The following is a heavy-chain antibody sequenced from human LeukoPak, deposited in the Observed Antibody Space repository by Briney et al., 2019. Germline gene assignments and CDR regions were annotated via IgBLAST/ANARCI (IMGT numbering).Heavy chain of an antibody. J-gene: IGHJ4*02. D-gene: IGHD4-17*01. V-gene: IGHV4-30-2*01. CDR1: GGSISSGGYS. Sequence: TLSFICAVSGGSISSGGYSWSWIRQPPGKGLEWIGYTYHSGSTYYNPSLKSRVTISVDRSKNQFSLKLSSVTAADTAVYYCARASRTWMTTMTEYYFDYWGQGTLVTVSS. CDR2: TYHSGST. CDR3: ARASRTWMTTMTEYYFDY.